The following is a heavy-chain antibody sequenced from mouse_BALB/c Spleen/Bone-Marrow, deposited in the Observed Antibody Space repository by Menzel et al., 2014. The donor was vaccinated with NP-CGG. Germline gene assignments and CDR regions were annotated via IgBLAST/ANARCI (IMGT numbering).Heavy chain of an antibody. J-gene: IGHJ4*01. CDR2: IWAGGST. CDR1: GFSLTSYG. V-gene: IGHV2-9*02. D-gene: IGHD1-1*02. CDR3: ARDGVYGSHYYAMYY. Sequence: VQLQQSGPGLVAPSQSLSITCTVSGFSLTSYGVHWVRQPPGKGLEWLGVIWAGGSTNYNSALMSRLSISKDNSKSQVFLKMNSLQTDDTAMYYCARDGVYGSHYYAMYYWGQGTSVTVSS.